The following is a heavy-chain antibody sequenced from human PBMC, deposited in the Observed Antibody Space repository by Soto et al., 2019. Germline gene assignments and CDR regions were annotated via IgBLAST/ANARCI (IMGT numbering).Heavy chain of an antibody. Sequence: QDQLVQSGAEVKKPGSSVKVSCKAFGGPFSSHTFSWVRQAPGRGLEWMGRIIRALGTTTYAQKFQGRGTITANKSMTTVYMELNSLRTEDAAVYYCSRPDFGDYWYFDLWGRGTLVTVSS. J-gene: IGHJ2*01. CDR2: IIRALGTT. D-gene: IGHD4-17*01. CDR3: SRPDFGDYWYFDL. V-gene: IGHV1-69*08. CDR1: GGPFSSHT.